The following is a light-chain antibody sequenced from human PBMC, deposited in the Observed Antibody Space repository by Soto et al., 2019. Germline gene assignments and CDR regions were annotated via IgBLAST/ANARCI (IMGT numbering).Light chain of an antibody. V-gene: IGKV3-11*01. Sequence: EIMLSQPPGTLSLSQWERATLSCTASQSVSSFLAWYQQKPGQAPRLLIYDAFKRATGIPARFSGSGSGTDFTLTISSLEPEDSAVYYCQQRSNWPPWTFGQGTKVDIK. CDR1: QSVSSF. CDR2: DAF. CDR3: QQRSNWPPWT. J-gene: IGKJ1*01.